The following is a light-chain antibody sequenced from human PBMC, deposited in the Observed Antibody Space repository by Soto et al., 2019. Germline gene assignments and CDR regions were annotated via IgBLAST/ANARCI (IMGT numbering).Light chain of an antibody. V-gene: IGKV3-20*01. J-gene: IGKJ2*01. Sequence: EIVLTQSPGTLSLSPGERATLSCRASQSVSNSYLAWYQQKPGQAPRLLIYGASSRATGIPDRFSGSGSGTDFTLTISRLETEDFAVYYCQQYGSSPPYTFGQGTKLEIK. CDR2: GAS. CDR1: QSVSNSY. CDR3: QQYGSSPPYT.